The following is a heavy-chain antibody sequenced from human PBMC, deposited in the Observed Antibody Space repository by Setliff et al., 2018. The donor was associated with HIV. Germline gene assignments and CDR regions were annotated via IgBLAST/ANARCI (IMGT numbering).Heavy chain of an antibody. J-gene: IGHJ6*03. Sequence: ETLSLTCGVYGGSLSNHKWTWVRQAPGKGLEWIGDISYSGTTKYNPSLRSRLRVSLDTSRNQFSLRMTSVTAADAAVYYCARGQLDLRAPMFYYMDVWGKGPSVTSP. V-gene: IGHV4-34*01. D-gene: IGHD3-10*02. CDR3: ARGQLDLRAPMFYYMDV. CDR1: GGSLSNHK. CDR2: ISYSGTT.